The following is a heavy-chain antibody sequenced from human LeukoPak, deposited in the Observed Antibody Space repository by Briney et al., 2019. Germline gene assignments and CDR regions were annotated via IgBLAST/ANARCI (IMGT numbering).Heavy chain of an antibody. CDR2: IWYDGSNK. CDR1: GFTFSNYA. V-gene: IGHV3-33*08. J-gene: IGHJ4*02. CDR3: ARGGWAKDY. Sequence: LGGSLRLSCAASGFTFSNYAMNWVRQAPGKGLEWVAVIWYDGSNKYYADSVKGRFTISRDNSKNTLYLQMNSLRAEDTAVYYCARGGWAKDYWGQGTLVTVSS. D-gene: IGHD1-26*01.